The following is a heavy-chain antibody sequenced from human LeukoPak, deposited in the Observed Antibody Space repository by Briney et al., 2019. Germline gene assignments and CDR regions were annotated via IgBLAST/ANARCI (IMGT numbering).Heavy chain of an antibody. Sequence: PSETLSLTCTVSADSMSNYYWSWIRHPPGNGLEWIGFVYYSGSTNYNPSLKSRVTISIDTSKNQFSLKLSSVTPADTAVYYCARDRQLERRGLDYWGQGALVTVSS. D-gene: IGHD1-1*01. CDR2: VYYSGST. V-gene: IGHV4-59*01. CDR3: ARDRQLERRGLDY. J-gene: IGHJ4*02. CDR1: ADSMSNYY.